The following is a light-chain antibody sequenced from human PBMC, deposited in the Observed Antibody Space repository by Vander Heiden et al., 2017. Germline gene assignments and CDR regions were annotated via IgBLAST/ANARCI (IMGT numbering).Light chain of an antibody. Sequence: QSALTQPASVSGSPGQSITISCTGTSSDIGGYNYVSWYQQHPGKAPKLMIYEVSNRPSGVSNRFSGSKSGRMASLTISGLQAEDEADYYCSSYTSSSTLVYVFGTGTKVSVL. CDR3: SSYTSSSTLVYV. J-gene: IGLJ1*01. CDR1: SSDIGGYNY. CDR2: EVS. V-gene: IGLV2-14*01.